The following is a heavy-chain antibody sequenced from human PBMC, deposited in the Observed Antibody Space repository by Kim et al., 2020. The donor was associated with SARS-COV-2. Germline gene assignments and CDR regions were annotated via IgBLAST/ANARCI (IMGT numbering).Heavy chain of an antibody. CDR3: TTASPDSYYHILTWPANFAD. D-gene: IGHD3-9*01. V-gene: IGHV3-15*01. CDR2: VKSKTDGGTS. Sequence: GGSLRLSCAASGFTFTNACMSWVRQAPGKGLEWVCRVKSKTDGGTSDYAAPVKGRFTISRDDSKDTLYLQMNRLKSEDTAVYYCTTASPDSYYHILTWPANFADWGQGTLVTVSS. CDR1: GFTFTNAC. J-gene: IGHJ4*02.